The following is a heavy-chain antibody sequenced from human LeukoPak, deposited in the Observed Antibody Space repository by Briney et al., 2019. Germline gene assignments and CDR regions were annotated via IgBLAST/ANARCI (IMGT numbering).Heavy chain of an antibody. V-gene: IGHV3-66*01. D-gene: IGHD3-22*01. CDR2: IYSGGST. CDR1: GFTVSSNY. J-gene: IGHJ6*02. Sequence: GGSLRLSCAASGFTVSSNYMSWVRQAPGKGLEWVSVIYSGGSTYYSDSVKGRFTISRDNSKNTLYLQMNSLRDEEPAVCYCARALRYYYDSSGYYYYYYGMDVWGQGTTVSVSS. CDR3: ARALRYYYDSSGYYYYYYGMDV.